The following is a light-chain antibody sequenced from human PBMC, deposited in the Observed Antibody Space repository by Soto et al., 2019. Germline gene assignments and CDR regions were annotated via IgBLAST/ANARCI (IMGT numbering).Light chain of an antibody. J-gene: IGKJ5*01. CDR2: GAS. V-gene: IGKV3-20*01. CDR1: RAVIRNN. CDR3: QQYSSSPLT. Sequence: EILLTQSPYSLSASLGDRATLSCRASRAVIRNNLAWHQQKPGQTPRLLVYGASTRETGIPARFSGSGSGTDFTLTITSLQPEDFAVYFCQQYSSSPLTFGQGTRLEIK.